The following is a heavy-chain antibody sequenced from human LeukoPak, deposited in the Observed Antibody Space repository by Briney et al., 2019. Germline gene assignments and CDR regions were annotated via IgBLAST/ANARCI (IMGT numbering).Heavy chain of an antibody. J-gene: IGHJ5*02. V-gene: IGHV3-74*01. CDR2: INFDGSST. CDR1: GFTFSSYW. CDR3: ARPLSSNCRIDP. D-gene: IGHD1-1*01. Sequence: GGSLRLSCAASGFTFSSYWMHWFRKAPGRGLVWVSRINFDGSSTTYADSVKGRFTISRDNAKNTLYLQMNSLRVEDTAVYYCARPLSSNCRIDPWGQGTLVTVSS.